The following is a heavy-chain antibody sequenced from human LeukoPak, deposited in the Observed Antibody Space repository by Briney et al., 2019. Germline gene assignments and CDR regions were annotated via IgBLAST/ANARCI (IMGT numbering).Heavy chain of an antibody. Sequence: GGSLRLSCAASGFTFSSYEMNWVRQAPGKGLEWVSYISSSGSTIYYADSVKGRFTISRDNAKNSLYLQMNSLRAEDTALYYCARTLSSSWYGGFDYWGQGTLVTVSS. CDR3: ARTLSSSWYGGFDY. D-gene: IGHD6-13*01. CDR1: GFTFSSYE. J-gene: IGHJ4*02. CDR2: ISSSGSTI. V-gene: IGHV3-48*03.